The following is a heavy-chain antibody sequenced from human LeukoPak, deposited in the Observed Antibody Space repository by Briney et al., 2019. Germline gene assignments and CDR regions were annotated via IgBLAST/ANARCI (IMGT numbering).Heavy chain of an antibody. CDR3: ARDAEGGIAVPFDY. D-gene: IGHD6-19*01. V-gene: IGHV4-4*02. Sequence: PSETLSLTCVVSGGSIGSGYWWSWVRQPPGKGLEWIGEIHHSDGTNYNPSLKSRVTISVDTSKNQFSLKLSSVTAADTAVYYCARDAEGGIAVPFDYWGQGTLVTVSS. CDR2: IHHSDGT. CDR1: GGSIGSGYW. J-gene: IGHJ4*02.